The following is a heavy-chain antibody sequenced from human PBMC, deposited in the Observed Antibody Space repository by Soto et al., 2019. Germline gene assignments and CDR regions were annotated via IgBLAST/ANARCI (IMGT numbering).Heavy chain of an antibody. D-gene: IGHD5-18*01. CDR2: INPNSGGT. Sequence: ASVKVSCKASGYTFTGYYMHWVRQAPGQGLEWMGWINPNSGGTNYAQKFQGRVTMTRDTSISTAYMELSRLRSDDTAVYYCENLEGYSYGNWNFDYWGQGTLVTVSS. J-gene: IGHJ4*02. CDR3: ENLEGYSYGNWNFDY. CDR1: GYTFTGYY. V-gene: IGHV1-2*02.